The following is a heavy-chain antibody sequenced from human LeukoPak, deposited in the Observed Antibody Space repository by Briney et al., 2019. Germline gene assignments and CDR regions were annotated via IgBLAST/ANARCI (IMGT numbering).Heavy chain of an antibody. CDR3: VRDWDHFDFDS. Sequence: GGSLRLSCAASGFTFSNYWMHWVRQVPGKGLVWVSRIKGDGSHTIYADSVKGRFTISRDNAKNTLYLQIKSLRAEDTAVYYCVRDWDHFDFDSWGQGTLVTVSS. CDR2: IKGDGSHT. V-gene: IGHV3-74*01. J-gene: IGHJ5*01. D-gene: IGHD3-9*01. CDR1: GFTFSNYW.